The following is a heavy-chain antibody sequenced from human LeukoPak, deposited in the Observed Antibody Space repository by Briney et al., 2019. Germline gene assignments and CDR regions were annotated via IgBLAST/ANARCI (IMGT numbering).Heavy chain of an antibody. CDR3: ARHRGYYDFWSGYLTDDAFDI. CDR2: IYPGDSDT. V-gene: IGHV5-51*01. J-gene: IGHJ3*02. CDR1: GNSFTSYW. Sequence: GESLKISCKGSGNSFTSYWIGWVRQMPGKGLEWMGIIYPGDSDTRYSPSFQGQVTISADKSISTAYLQWSSLKASDTAMYYCARHRGYYDFWSGYLTDDAFDIWGQGTMVTVSS. D-gene: IGHD3-3*01.